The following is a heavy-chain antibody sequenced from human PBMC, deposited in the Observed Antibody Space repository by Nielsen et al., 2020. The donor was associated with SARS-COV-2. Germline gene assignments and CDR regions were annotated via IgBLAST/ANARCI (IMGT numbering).Heavy chain of an antibody. V-gene: IGHV1-18*01. D-gene: IGHD1-26*01. Sequence: ASVKVSCKASGYTFTTYGFSWVRQAPGQGLEWMGWISAYNGNTDYAQKFQGRITMTTDTSTSTAYMELRSLRADDTAVYYCARDKWELLDYWGQGTLVTVSS. CDR3: ARDKWELLDY. J-gene: IGHJ4*02. CDR1: GYTFTTYG. CDR2: ISAYNGNT.